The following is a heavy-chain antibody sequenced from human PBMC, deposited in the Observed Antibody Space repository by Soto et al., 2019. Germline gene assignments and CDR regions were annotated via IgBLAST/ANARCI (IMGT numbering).Heavy chain of an antibody. CDR3: ARESAGSGKNNWFDP. J-gene: IGHJ5*02. CDR1: RGSISSYY. D-gene: IGHD3-10*01. Sequence: SLISSVSRGSISSYYWSCVRQPPGKGLEWIGFIHRTGSTKYNPSLESRVTISVDTSQNQLSLRLSSVTAADTAVYYCARESAGSGKNNWFDPWGQGILVTVSS. V-gene: IGHV4-59*01. CDR2: IHRTGST.